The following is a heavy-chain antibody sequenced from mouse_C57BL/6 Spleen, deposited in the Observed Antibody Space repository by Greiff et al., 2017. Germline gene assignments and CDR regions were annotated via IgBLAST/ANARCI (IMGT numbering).Heavy chain of an antibody. J-gene: IGHJ2*01. Sequence: QVQLQQSGPELVKPGASVKISCKASGYAFSSSWMNWVKQRPGKGLEWIGRIYPGDGDTNYNGKFKGKATLTADKSSSTAYMQLSSLTSEDSAVYFCARPLNWDEGPPDYWGQGTTLTVSS. CDR2: IYPGDGDT. V-gene: IGHV1-82*01. CDR1: GYAFSSSW. CDR3: ARPLNWDEGPPDY. D-gene: IGHD4-1*02.